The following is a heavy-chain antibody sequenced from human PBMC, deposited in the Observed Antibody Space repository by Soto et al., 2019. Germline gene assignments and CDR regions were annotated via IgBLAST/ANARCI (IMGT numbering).Heavy chain of an antibody. D-gene: IGHD3-10*01. CDR3: ARGTRLLGFGQLISYWYFDL. J-gene: IGHJ2*01. Sequence: SVTLSLTCAVYAGSFSGCYWSWIRQPPGKGLEWLGEINHSGSTNYNPSLKSRVTISVDTSQNQFSLKLSSVTAADTAVYYCARGTRLLGFGQLISYWYFDLWDRGTLVTVSS. CDR1: AGSFSGCY. CDR2: INHSGST. V-gene: IGHV4-34*01.